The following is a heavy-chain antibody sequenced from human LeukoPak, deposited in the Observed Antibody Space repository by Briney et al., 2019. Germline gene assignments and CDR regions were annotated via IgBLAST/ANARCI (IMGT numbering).Heavy chain of an antibody. V-gene: IGHV3-30-3*01. CDR3: ARDLIGRYTFDY. CDR2: MSPDGNKK. J-gene: IGHJ4*02. D-gene: IGHD3-10*01. Sequence: GGSLRLSCAPSRFTPSEYNMRCVPEAPHKGLDWVARMSPDGNKKYYADSVKDRFTISRDNSKNTVDLQLNSLRAEDTAVYYCARDLIGRYTFDYCGQGTLVTVSS. CDR1: RFTPSEYN.